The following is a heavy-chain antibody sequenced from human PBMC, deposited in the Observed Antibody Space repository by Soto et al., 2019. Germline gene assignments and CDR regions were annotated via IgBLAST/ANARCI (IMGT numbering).Heavy chain of an antibody. D-gene: IGHD3-3*01. Sequence: GGSLRLSCAASGFTFSSYWMSWVRQAPGKGLEWLANIKQDGSEKYYVDSVKGRFTISRDNAKNSLYLQMNSLRAEDTAVYYCARVSTGTIFGVVTHAEYFQHWGQGTLVTVSS. CDR2: IKQDGSEK. V-gene: IGHV3-7*01. J-gene: IGHJ1*01. CDR1: GFTFSSYW. CDR3: ARVSTGTIFGVVTHAEYFQH.